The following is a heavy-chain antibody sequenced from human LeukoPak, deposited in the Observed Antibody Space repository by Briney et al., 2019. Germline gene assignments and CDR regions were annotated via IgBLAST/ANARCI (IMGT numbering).Heavy chain of an antibody. Sequence: TSETLSLTCTVSGGSISSGGYYWSWIRQHPGKGLEWIGYIYYGGSTYYNPSLKSRVTISVDTSKNQFSLKLSSVTAADTAVYYCARARSYCSSTSCYAIDAFDIWGQGTMVTVSS. D-gene: IGHD2-2*01. CDR1: GGSISSGGYY. J-gene: IGHJ3*02. CDR2: IYYGGST. CDR3: ARARSYCSSTSCYAIDAFDI. V-gene: IGHV4-31*03.